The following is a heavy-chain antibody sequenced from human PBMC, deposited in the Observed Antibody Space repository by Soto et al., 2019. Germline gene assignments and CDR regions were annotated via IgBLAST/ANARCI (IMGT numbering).Heavy chain of an antibody. CDR1: GGSISSYY. V-gene: IGHV4-59*01. D-gene: IGHD6-13*01. Sequence: PSETLSLTCTVSGGSISSYYWSWIRQPPGKGLEWIGYIYYSGSTNYNPSLKSRVTISVDTSKNQFSLKLSSVTAADTAVYYCARWAYSSSWYAIDYWGQGTLVTVSS. J-gene: IGHJ4*02. CDR2: IYYSGST. CDR3: ARWAYSSSWYAIDY.